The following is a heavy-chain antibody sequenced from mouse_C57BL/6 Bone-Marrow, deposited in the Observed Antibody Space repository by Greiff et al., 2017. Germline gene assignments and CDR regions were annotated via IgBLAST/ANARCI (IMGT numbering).Heavy chain of an antibody. CDR3: WREIVGYGGAMDY. Sequence: QVTLKLSGPGISQPSPTLSLACTFSGISLSTSGMGLSWLRQPSGMALVWLASLWNNDNSYNPSMKSRLTISKETSNYRVFLKLTSVVTAESATYYDGWREIVGYGGAMDYGGQGTSVTVAS. CDR2: WNNDNS. V-gene: IGHV8-2*01. CDR1: ISLSTSGMGL. D-gene: IGHD2-2*01. J-gene: IGHJ4*01.